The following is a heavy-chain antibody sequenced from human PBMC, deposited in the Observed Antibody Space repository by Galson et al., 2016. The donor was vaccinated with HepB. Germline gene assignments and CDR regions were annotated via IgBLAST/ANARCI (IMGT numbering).Heavy chain of an antibody. J-gene: IGHJ6*02. CDR2: SDPENGET. D-gene: IGHD6-6*01. V-gene: IGHV1-24*01. Sequence: SVKVSCKVSGYTLNEVYIHWVRQAPGKGLEWMGGSDPENGETIYAQKFQGRVTMTEDTSTDTAYMELSRLRSEDKAVYYWATGSGSASREYYFYYYGMDVWGQGTTFTGSS. CDR1: GYTLNEVY. CDR3: ATGSGSASREYYFYYYGMDV.